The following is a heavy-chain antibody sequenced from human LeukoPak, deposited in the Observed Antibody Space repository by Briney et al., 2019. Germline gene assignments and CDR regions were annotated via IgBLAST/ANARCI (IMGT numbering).Heavy chain of an antibody. CDR1: GFSFSSYG. CDR3: AKARAQGSASSDY. Sequence: GGSLRLSCVASGFSFSSYGLHWVRQAPGKGLEWVAVISYDGSNKYYADSVKGRFTISRDNSKNTLYLQMNGLRAEDTALYYCAKARAQGSASSDYWGQGTLVTVSS. CDR2: ISYDGSNK. J-gene: IGHJ4*02. V-gene: IGHV3-30*18.